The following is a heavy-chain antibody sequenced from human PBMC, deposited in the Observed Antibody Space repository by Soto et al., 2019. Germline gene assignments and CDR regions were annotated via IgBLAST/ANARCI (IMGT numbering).Heavy chain of an antibody. V-gene: IGHV3-30*18. CDR3: AKGPYSSGRYGFDH. CDR1: GLAFSAYH. D-gene: IGHD6-19*01. Sequence: VQLEDSGGGVVQPGKSLRLSCVVSGLAFSAYHMCWVRQAPGKGLEWLSVISYDAREQFYADSVRGRFTISRDNSRDTFFLQMSNLRVEDTAVYYCAKGPYSSGRYGFDHWGQGTLVIVSS. J-gene: IGHJ4*02. CDR2: ISYDAREQ.